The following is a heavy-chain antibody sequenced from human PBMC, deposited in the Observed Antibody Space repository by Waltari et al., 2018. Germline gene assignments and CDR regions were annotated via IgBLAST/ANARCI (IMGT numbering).Heavy chain of an antibody. D-gene: IGHD6-19*01. CDR3: AKDSPGIAVAGT. CDR2: IWYDGSNK. J-gene: IGHJ5*02. V-gene: IGHV3-33*06. Sequence: QVQLVESGGGVVQPGRSLRLSCAASGFTFSSYGMHWVRQAPGKGLEWVAVIWYDGSNKYYADSVKGRFTISRDNSKNTLYLQMNSLRAEDTAVYYCAKDSPGIAVAGTWGQGTLVTVSS. CDR1: GFTFSSYG.